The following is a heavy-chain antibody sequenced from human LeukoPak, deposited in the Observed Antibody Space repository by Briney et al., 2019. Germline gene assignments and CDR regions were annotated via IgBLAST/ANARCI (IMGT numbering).Heavy chain of an antibody. D-gene: IGHD3-16*02. CDR1: GFTFRTSA. CDR2: ISGSSSYI. J-gene: IGHJ3*02. Sequence: GGSLRLSCAASGFTFRTSAMCRVRQPPGRGLEWVSSISGSSSYIYYADSVKGRFTISRHNAKNSLYLQMNSLRAEDTAVYYCARVSAGVIGMKDVFDIWGQGTMVTVSS. V-gene: IGHV3-21*01. CDR3: ARVSAGVIGMKDVFDI.